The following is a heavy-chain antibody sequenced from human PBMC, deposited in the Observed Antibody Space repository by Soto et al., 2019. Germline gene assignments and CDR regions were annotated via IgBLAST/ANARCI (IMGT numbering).Heavy chain of an antibody. CDR3: ARRADGPGGFDY. CDR1: GGSISSGGYY. V-gene: IGHV4-31*03. J-gene: IGHJ4*02. Sequence: PSETLSLTCTVSGGSISSGGYYWSWIRQHPGKGLEWIGYIYYSGSTYYNPSLKSRVTISVDTSKNQFSLKLSSVTAADTAVYSCARRADGPGGFDYWGQGTLVTVSS. CDR2: IYYSGST.